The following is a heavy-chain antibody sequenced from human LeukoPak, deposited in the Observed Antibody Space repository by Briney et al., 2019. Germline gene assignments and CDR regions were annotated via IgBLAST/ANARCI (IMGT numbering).Heavy chain of an antibody. J-gene: IGHJ6*02. Sequence: GGSLRLSRAASGFTFSSYSMNWVRQAPGKGLEWVSSISSSTSYIYYADSVKGRFTISRDNAKNSLYLQMNSLRAEDTAVYYCARDGGQTVQLERPSFYGMDVWGQGTTVTVSS. CDR3: ARDGGQTVQLERPSFYGMDV. CDR1: GFTFSSYS. CDR2: ISSSTSYI. D-gene: IGHD1-1*01. V-gene: IGHV3-21*01.